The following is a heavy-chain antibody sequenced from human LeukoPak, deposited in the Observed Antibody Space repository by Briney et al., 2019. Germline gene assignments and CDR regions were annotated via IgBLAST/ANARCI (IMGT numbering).Heavy chain of an antibody. CDR1: GGSISSGGYY. V-gene: IGHV4-61*08. Sequence: PSETLSLTCTVSGGSISSGGYYWSWIRQPPGKGLEWIGYIYYSGSTNYNPSLKSRVTISVDTSKNQFSLKLSSVTAADTAVYYCARDSTSYFDYWGQGTLVTVSS. D-gene: IGHD2-2*01. CDR3: ARDSTSYFDY. J-gene: IGHJ4*02. CDR2: IYYSGST.